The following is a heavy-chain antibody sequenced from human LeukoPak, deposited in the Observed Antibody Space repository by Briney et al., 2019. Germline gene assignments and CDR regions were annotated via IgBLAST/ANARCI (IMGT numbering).Heavy chain of an antibody. V-gene: IGHV4-31*03. D-gene: IGHD3-22*01. Sequence: SETLSLTCTVSGGSISSNNYYWSWIRQHPGKGLEWIGYIYYSGSTFYTPSLKSRVTISKDTSKNHFSLRLSSVTAADTAVYYCARGAYDSSGYYFMDYWGQGTLVTVSS. CDR1: GGSISSNNYY. CDR2: IYYSGST. CDR3: ARGAYDSSGYYFMDY. J-gene: IGHJ4*02.